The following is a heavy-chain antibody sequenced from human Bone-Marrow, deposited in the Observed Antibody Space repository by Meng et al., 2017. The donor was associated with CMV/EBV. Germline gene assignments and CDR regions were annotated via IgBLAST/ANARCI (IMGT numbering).Heavy chain of an antibody. Sequence: SVKVSCKASGGTFSSYTISWVRQAPGQGLEWMGRIIPILGIANYAQKFQGRVTITTDESTSTAYMELSSLRSEDTAVYYCARGETMAAAGTYYYYGMDVWGQGTTVTVSS. D-gene: IGHD6-13*01. V-gene: IGHV1-69*16. J-gene: IGHJ6*02. CDR3: ARGETMAAAGTYYYYGMDV. CDR2: IIPILGIA. CDR1: GGTFSSYT.